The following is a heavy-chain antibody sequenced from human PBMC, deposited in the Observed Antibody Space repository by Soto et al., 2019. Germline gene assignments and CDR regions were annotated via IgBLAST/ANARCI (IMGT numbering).Heavy chain of an antibody. V-gene: IGHV4-59*08. CDR1: GGSSSSDY. D-gene: IGHD6-19*01. CDR3: ARLGYSSAWYYFDY. Sequence: PSETLSLTCTVSGGSSSSDYWSWIRQPPGKGLEWIAYIRYSGSTVYNPSLKRRVTMSVDTSKTQFSLKLSSVTAADTAVYYCARLGYSSAWYYFDYWGQGTRVTVSS. CDR2: IRYSGST. J-gene: IGHJ4*02.